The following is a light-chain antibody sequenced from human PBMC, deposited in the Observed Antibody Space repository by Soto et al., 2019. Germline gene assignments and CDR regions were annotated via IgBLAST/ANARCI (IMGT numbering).Light chain of an antibody. Sequence: EIVLTQSPGTLSLSPGERATLSCRASQSVSSGYLAWYQQKPGQAPSLIIYGASSRATGIPDRFSGSGSGTDFTLTISRLEPEDFAVYFCQQYSNSPQTFGQGTKVEIK. CDR1: QSVSSGY. CDR3: QQYSNSPQT. V-gene: IGKV3-20*01. CDR2: GAS. J-gene: IGKJ1*01.